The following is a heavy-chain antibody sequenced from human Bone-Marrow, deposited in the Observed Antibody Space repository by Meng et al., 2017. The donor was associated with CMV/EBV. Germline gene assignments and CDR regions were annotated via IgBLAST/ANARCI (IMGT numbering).Heavy chain of an antibody. Sequence: FSTYGISWVRQAPGQGLEWMGWVSAYNDNTNYAQKLQGRVTMTTDTSTSAAYMELRSLRSDDTAVYYCARWTNYFDSSGLEYNWFDPWGQGTLVTVSS. CDR2: VSAYNDNT. J-gene: IGHJ5*02. V-gene: IGHV1-18*01. CDR1: FSTYG. D-gene: IGHD3-22*01. CDR3: ARWTNYFDSSGLEYNWFDP.